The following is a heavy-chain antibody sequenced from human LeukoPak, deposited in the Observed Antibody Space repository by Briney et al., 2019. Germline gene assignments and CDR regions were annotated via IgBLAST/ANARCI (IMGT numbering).Heavy chain of an antibody. CDR1: GGSFSGYY. D-gene: IGHD2/OR15-2a*01. CDR2: INHSGST. CDR3: ASSMGPGYYFDY. Sequence: PSETLSLACAVYGGSFSGYYWSWIRQPPGKGLEWIGEINHSGSTNYNPSLKSRVTISVDTSKNQFSLKLSSVTAADTAVYYCASSMGPGYYFDYWGQGTLVTVSS. V-gene: IGHV4-34*01. J-gene: IGHJ4*02.